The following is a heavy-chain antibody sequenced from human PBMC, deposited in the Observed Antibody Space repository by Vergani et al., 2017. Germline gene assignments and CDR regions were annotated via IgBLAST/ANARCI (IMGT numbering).Heavy chain of an antibody. D-gene: IGHD6-6*01. J-gene: IGHJ4*02. V-gene: IGHV5-51*01. CDR2: IYPGDSDT. Sequence: EVQLVQSGAEVKTPGESLKISCKGSGYSFTSYWIGWVRQMPGKGLEWMGIIYPGDSDTRYSPSFQGQVTISADKSIGTTSLQWSSLKASDTAMYYCARQSRVEYSSRAVFDYWGQGTLVTVSS. CDR1: GYSFTSYW. CDR3: ARQSRVEYSSRAVFDY.